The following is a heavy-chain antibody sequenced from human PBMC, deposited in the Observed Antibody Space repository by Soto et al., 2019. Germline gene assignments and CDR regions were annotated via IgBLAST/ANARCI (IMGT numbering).Heavy chain of an antibody. CDR2: ISSSSSTI. Sequence: GSLRLSCAASGFTFSSYSMNWVRQAPGKGLEGVSYISSSSSTIYYADSVKGRFTISRDNAKNSLYLQMNSLRAEDTAVYYCARDSGYSYGPLDYWGQGTLVTVSS. D-gene: IGHD5-18*01. CDR1: GFTFSSYS. V-gene: IGHV3-48*01. J-gene: IGHJ4*02. CDR3: ARDSGYSYGPLDY.